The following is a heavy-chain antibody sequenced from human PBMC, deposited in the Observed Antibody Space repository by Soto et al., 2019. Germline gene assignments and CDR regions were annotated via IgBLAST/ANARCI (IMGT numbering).Heavy chain of an antibody. CDR2: IYPGDSDT. Sequence: XXAVKRSGKSCGGSLSRVWWVLVRKKNGKGLEWRGIIYPGDSDTRYSPSFQGQVTISADKSISTAYLQWSSLKASDTAMYYCARKRRPNYYYCGMDVRGHGTTVTVS. CDR3: ARKRRPNYYYCGMDV. J-gene: IGHJ6*02. V-gene: IGHV5-51*01. D-gene: IGHD6-25*01. CDR1: GGSLSRVW.